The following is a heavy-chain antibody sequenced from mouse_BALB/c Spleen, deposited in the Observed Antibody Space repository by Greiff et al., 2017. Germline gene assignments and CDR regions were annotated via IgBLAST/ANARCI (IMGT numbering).Heavy chain of an antibody. CDR1: GYSITSDYA. CDR3: ARLRSDYFDY. Sequence: EVQLQQSGPGLVKPSQSLSLTCTVTGYSITSDYAWNWIRQFPGNKLEWMGYISYSGSTSYNPSLKSRISITRDTSKNQFFLQLNSVTTEDTATYYCARLRSDYFDYWGQGTTLTVSS. J-gene: IGHJ2*01. D-gene: IGHD1-1*01. V-gene: IGHV3-2*02. CDR2: ISYSGST.